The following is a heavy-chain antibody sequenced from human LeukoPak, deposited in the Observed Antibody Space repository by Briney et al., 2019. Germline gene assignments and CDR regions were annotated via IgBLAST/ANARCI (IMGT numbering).Heavy chain of an antibody. CDR1: GFTFSSYG. J-gene: IGHJ4*02. Sequence: QPGGSLSLSCAASGFTFSSYGMLWLRQAPGKERKWVAVIWYDGSNKYYADSVKGRFTISRDNSKNTLYLQMNSLRAEDTAVYYCARDLAGSPLDTFDYWGQGTLVTVSS. CDR2: IWYDGSNK. CDR3: ARDLAGSPLDTFDY. D-gene: IGHD6-19*01. V-gene: IGHV3-33*01.